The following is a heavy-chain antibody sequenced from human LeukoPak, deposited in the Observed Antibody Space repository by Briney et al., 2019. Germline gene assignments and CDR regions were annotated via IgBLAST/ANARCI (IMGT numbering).Heavy chain of an antibody. V-gene: IGHV3-48*01. D-gene: IGHD1-26*01. J-gene: IGHJ4*02. Sequence: GGSLRLSCAASGLTFSSYSMSWVRQAPGKGLEWVSYISISSNTIFYADSVKGRFTTSRDNAKNSLYLQMNSLRAEDTAVYYCARDKSSGYVGASSFDYWGQGTLVTVSS. CDR3: ARDKSSGYVGASSFDY. CDR2: ISISSNTI. CDR1: GLTFSSYS.